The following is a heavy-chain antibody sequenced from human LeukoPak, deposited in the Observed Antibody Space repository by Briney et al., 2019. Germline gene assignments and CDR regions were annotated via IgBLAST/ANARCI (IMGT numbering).Heavy chain of an antibody. D-gene: IGHD3-3*01. J-gene: IGHJ4*02. Sequence: GGSLRLSCAASGFTFSSYWMTWVRQAPGKGLEWVGNIKRDGSEKYYVDSVKGRFTISRDNAKNSLYLQMNSLRAEDTAVYYCARDLRFLEDYWGQGTLVTVSS. CDR3: ARDLRFLEDY. CDR2: IKRDGSEK. V-gene: IGHV3-7*01. CDR1: GFTFSSYW.